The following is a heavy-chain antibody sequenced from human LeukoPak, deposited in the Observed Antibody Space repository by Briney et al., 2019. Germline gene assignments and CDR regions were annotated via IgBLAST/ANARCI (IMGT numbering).Heavy chain of an antibody. CDR1: GYTFTSYG. V-gene: IGHV1-18*01. Sequence: ASVKVSCKPSGYTFTSYGISWVRQTPGQGLEWMGWISAYNGNTNYAQKLQGRVTMTTDTSTSTAYMELRSLRSDDTAVYYCARDSSGYYYPDYWGQGTLVTVSS. CDR2: ISAYNGNT. J-gene: IGHJ4*02. D-gene: IGHD3-22*01. CDR3: ARDSSGYYYPDY.